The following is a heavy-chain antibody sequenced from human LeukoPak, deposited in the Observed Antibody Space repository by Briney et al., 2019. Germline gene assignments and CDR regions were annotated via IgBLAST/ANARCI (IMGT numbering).Heavy chain of an antibody. D-gene: IGHD3-9*01. J-gene: IGHJ4*02. V-gene: IGHV4-59*01. Sequence: SETQSLTCTVSGGSISSYYWSWIRQPPGKGLEWIGYIYYSGSTNYNPSLKSRVTISVDTSKNQFSLKLSSVTAADTAVYYCARGGHYDILTGYYIHWDYFDYWGQGTLVTVSS. CDR1: GGSISSYY. CDR2: IYYSGST. CDR3: ARGGHYDILTGYYIHWDYFDY.